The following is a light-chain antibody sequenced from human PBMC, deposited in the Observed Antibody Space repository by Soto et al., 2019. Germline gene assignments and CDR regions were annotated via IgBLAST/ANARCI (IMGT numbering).Light chain of an antibody. V-gene: IGKV1-5*03. Sequence: DIQMTQSPSTLSGSVGDRFTITCLAIQTISSWLAWYQQKPGKAPKLLIYKASTLKSGVPSRFRGSGSGTECTLTISSLQPDDFATYYCQHYNSYSEAFGQGTKVDIK. J-gene: IGKJ1*01. CDR1: QTISSW. CDR2: KAS. CDR3: QHYNSYSEA.